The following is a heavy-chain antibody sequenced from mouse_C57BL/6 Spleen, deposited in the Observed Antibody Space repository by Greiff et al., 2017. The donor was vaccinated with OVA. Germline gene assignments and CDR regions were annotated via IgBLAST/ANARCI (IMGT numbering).Heavy chain of an antibody. D-gene: IGHD2-5*01. CDR2: IDSENGDT. CDR1: GFNIKDDY. J-gene: IGHJ4*01. V-gene: IGHV14-4*01. CDR3: TRGSNGVMDY. Sequence: EVQVVESGAELVRPGASVKLSCTASGFNIKDDYMHWVKQRPEQGLEWIGWIDSENGDTEYASKFQGKATITADTSSNTAYLQLSSLTSEDTAVYYCTRGSNGVMDYWGQGTSVTVSS.